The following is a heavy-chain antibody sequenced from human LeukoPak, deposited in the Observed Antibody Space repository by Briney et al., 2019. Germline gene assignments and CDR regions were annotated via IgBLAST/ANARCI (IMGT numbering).Heavy chain of an antibody. Sequence: SETLSLTCAVYGGSFSGYYWSWIRQPPGKGLEWIGEINHSGSTNYNPSLKSRVTISVYTSKNQFSLKLSSVTSADTAVYYCARSLGYCSGGSCYGNWFDPWGQGTLVTVSS. CDR1: GGSFSGYY. D-gene: IGHD2-15*01. J-gene: IGHJ5*02. CDR3: ARSLGYCSGGSCYGNWFDP. CDR2: INHSGST. V-gene: IGHV4-34*01.